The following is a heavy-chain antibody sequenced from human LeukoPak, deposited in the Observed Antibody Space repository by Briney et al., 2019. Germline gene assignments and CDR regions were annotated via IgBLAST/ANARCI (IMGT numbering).Heavy chain of an antibody. CDR3: AREIFTGSYPDAFDI. CDR2: IYDSGSRT. V-gene: IGHV3-23*05. J-gene: IGHJ3*02. CDR1: GFIFSNYA. D-gene: IGHD3-9*01. Sequence: GGSLRLSCAASGFIFSNYAMSWVRQAPGKGLEWVSTIYDSGSRTYYADSVKGQFTISRDNSRSTLFLETNSLGAEDTAVYYCAREIFTGSYPDAFDIWGRGTLVTVSS.